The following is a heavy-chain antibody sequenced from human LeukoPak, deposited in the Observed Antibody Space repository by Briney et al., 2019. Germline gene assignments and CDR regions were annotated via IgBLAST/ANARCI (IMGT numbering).Heavy chain of an antibody. D-gene: IGHD6-6*01. V-gene: IGHV1-2*02. CDR2: IYPYSGDT. CDR1: GYTFTGYY. J-gene: IGHJ3*02. Sequence: ASVKVSCKASGYTFTGYYIHWVRQAPGQGLEWMGWIYPYSGDTNYAQNFQRRVTMTRDTSISTAYMELSSLKSDDTAVYYCARDRNSGSSLDIWGQGTMLTVSS. CDR3: ARDRNSGSSLDI.